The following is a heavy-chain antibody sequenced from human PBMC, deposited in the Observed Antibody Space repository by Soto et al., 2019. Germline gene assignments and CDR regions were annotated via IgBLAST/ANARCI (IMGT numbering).Heavy chain of an antibody. D-gene: IGHD6-13*01. CDR1: GFTFEDYA. CDR2: IRSSGCST. J-gene: IGHJ4*02. Sequence: GGALRLSCAASGFTFEDYAMNWVRHAPGKGLEWVPAIRSSGCSTYYADSVKGRFTISRDNSKHTLYLQMNTLTAEYTAVYYCAKASTWYPYFDYWGQGTLVTVSS. CDR3: AKASTWYPYFDY. V-gene: IGHV3-23*01.